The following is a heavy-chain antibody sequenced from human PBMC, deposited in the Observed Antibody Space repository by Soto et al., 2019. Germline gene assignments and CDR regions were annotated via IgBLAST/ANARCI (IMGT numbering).Heavy chain of an antibody. V-gene: IGHV1-69*06. CDR2: TIPIFGTA. CDR3: ATAHVTIFGVFSFVSVLDY. D-gene: IGHD3-3*01. J-gene: IGHJ4*02. CDR1: GGTFSSYA. Sequence: VQLVQSGAEVKKPGSSVKVSCKASGGTFSSYAISWERQAPGQGLEWMGGTIPIFGTANYAQKFQGRVTITADNTTSTAWMERSSLGSEYTVVYYCATAHVTIFGVFSFVSVLDYWGQGTLVTVSS.